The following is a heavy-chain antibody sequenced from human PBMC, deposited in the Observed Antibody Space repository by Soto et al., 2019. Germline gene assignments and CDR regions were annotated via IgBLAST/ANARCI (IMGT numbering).Heavy chain of an antibody. Sequence: QVQLQQWGAGLLKPSETLSLTCAVFGGSFSGHYWSWIRQPPGKGLEWVGKINHVGNTKYNPSLKSRVTISLDTSKNQFSLNLSSVTAADTAVYYCARGGGEVRYWGQGTLVTVSS. D-gene: IGHD3-10*01. CDR2: INHVGNT. CDR1: GGSFSGHY. CDR3: ARGGGEVRY. J-gene: IGHJ4*02. V-gene: IGHV4-34*01.